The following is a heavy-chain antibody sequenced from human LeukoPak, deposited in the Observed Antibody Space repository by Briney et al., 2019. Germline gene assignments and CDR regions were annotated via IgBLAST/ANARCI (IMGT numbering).Heavy chain of an antibody. CDR3: ARDRTGYYGSGSYYMGWFDP. CDR2: ISYEVGNK. V-gene: IGHV3-30-3*01. Sequence: TGGSLRHSRAPSGFPLCRFAMRCVRAAPGEGGGSVAVISYEVGNKYSADSVKGRFTISRDNSKNTLYMQMNSLRADDTAVHYCARDRTGYYGSGSYYMGWFDPWGQGTLVTVSS. CDR1: GFPLCRFA. D-gene: IGHD3-10*01. J-gene: IGHJ5*02.